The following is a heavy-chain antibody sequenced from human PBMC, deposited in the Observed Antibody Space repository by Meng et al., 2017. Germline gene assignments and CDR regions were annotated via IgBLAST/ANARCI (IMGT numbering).Heavy chain of an antibody. D-gene: IGHD5-24*01. J-gene: IGHJ4*02. Sequence: GESLKISCAASGFTFSSYAMSWVRQAPGKVLEWVSAISGSGGSTYYADSVKGRFTISRDNSKNTLYLQMNSLRAEDTAVYYCALGGEMATIFDYWGQGTLVTVSS. CDR2: ISGSGGST. V-gene: IGHV3-23*01. CDR3: ALGGEMATIFDY. CDR1: GFTFSSYA.